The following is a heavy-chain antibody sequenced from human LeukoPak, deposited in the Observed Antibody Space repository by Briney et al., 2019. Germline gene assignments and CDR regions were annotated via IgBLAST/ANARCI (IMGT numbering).Heavy chain of an antibody. CDR1: GGSFSGYY. V-gene: IGHV4-34*01. CDR2: INHSGST. Sequence: PSQTLSLTCAAYGGSFSGYYWSWIRQPPGKGLEWIGEINHSGSTNYNPSLKSRVTISVDTSKNQFSLKLSSVTAADTAVYYCASFMVTPLSGYYYMDVWGKGTTVTVSS. CDR3: ASFMVTPLSGYYYMDV. J-gene: IGHJ6*03. D-gene: IGHD5-18*01.